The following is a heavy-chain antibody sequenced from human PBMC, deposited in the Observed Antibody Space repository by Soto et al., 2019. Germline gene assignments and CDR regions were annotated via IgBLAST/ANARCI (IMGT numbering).Heavy chain of an antibody. Sequence: SLRLSCAASGFTFSSYSMNWVRQAPGKGLEWVSSISSSSSYIYYADSVKGRFTISRDNAKNSLYLQMNSLRAEDTAVYYCARGSSSGYYYYYMDVWGKGTTVTAP. CDR2: ISSSSSYI. CDR3: ARGSSSGYYYYYMDV. D-gene: IGHD6-6*01. J-gene: IGHJ6*03. CDR1: GFTFSSYS. V-gene: IGHV3-21*01.